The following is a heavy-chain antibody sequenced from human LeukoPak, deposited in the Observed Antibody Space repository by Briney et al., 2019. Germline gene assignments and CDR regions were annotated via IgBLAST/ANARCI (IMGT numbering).Heavy chain of an antibody. V-gene: IGHV5-51*01. CDR1: GSSFTSYC. J-gene: IGHJ5*02. CDR3: VRRINNWFDP. Sequence: GESLKISCKGSGSSFTSYCIGWVRQLPGKGLEWMGIIFPGDSDTRYSPSFQGQVTISADKSISTSYLQWSSLKASDTAFYYCVRRINNWFDPWGQGTLVTVSS. CDR2: IFPGDSDT.